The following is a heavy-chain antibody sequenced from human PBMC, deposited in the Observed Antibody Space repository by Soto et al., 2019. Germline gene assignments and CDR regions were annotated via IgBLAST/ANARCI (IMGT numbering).Heavy chain of an antibody. CDR3: ARDLVAYCSSTSCYQPWFDP. J-gene: IGHJ5*02. CDR2: INPSGGST. Sequence: ASVKVSCEASGYTFTSYYMHWVRQAPGQGLEWMGIINPSGGSTSYAQKFQGRVTMTRDTSTSTVYMELSSLRSEDTAVYYCARDLVAYCSSTSCYQPWFDPWGQGTLVTVAS. CDR1: GYTFTSYY. D-gene: IGHD2-2*01. V-gene: IGHV1-46*01.